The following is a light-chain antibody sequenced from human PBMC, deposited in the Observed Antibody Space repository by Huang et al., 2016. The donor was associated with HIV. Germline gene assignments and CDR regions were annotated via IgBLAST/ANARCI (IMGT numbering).Light chain of an antibody. CDR2: DTS. V-gene: IGKV3-11*01. Sequence: EIVLTQSPATLYLSPGERATLSCRASQSVSSDLAWYQQKTGQAPRLLIYDTSSRATGLPARFSGSGSGTDFTLTISSLEPEDFAVYYCQQRSNWPPWTFGQGTKVEIK. J-gene: IGKJ1*01. CDR3: QQRSNWPPWT. CDR1: QSVSSD.